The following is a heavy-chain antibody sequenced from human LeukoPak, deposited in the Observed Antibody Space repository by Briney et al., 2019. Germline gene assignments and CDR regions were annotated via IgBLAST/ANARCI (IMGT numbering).Heavy chain of an antibody. J-gene: IGHJ4*01. CDR2: INSNSDTV. V-gene: IGHV3-48*04. Sequence: GGSLRLSCTASGFTFGNYWMHWVRQAPGKGLEWISYINSNSDTVHYSNSVEGRFTISRDNAKNSLYLQMNSLRAEATAMYYCARDTRGESDYWGHGTLVTVSS. D-gene: IGHD2-2*01. CDR3: ARDTRGESDY. CDR1: GFTFGNYW.